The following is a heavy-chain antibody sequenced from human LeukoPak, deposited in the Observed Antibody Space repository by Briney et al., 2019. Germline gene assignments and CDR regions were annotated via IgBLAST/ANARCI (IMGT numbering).Heavy chain of an antibody. J-gene: IGHJ3*02. V-gene: IGHV4-38-2*02. CDR3: ARVGYNWNQWFDI. Sequence: TSETLSLTCNVSGFSLTIGYFWGWIRQPPGKGLERIGSIFHSGSTYFNPSLKSRVTMSVDTSKNQFSLQPPSVTAADTAIYYCARVGYNWNQWFDIWGQGTMVTVSS. D-gene: IGHD1-20*01. CDR1: GFSLTIGYF. CDR2: IFHSGST.